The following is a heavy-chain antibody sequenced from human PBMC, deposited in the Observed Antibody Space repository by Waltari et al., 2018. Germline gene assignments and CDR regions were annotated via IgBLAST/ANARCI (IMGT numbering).Heavy chain of an antibody. V-gene: IGHV3-30-3*01. CDR3: AREMAYGSGSYYYYYYGMDV. CDR2: ISYDGSNK. J-gene: IGHJ6*02. CDR1: GFTFSSYA. Sequence: GFTFSSYAMHWVRQAPGKGLEWVAVISYDGSNKYYADSVKGRFTISRDNSKNTLYLQMNSLRAEDTAVYYCAREMAYGSGSYYYYYYGMDVWGQGTTVTVSS. D-gene: IGHD3-10*01.